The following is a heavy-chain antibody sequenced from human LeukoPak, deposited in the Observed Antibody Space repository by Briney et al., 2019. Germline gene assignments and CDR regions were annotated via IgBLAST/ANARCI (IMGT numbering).Heavy chain of an antibody. J-gene: IGHJ4*02. CDR1: GYTFTNYS. V-gene: IGHV1-3*01. CDR3: ANDYYGSNY. CDR2: INAGNGNT. Sequence: ASVKVSCKASGYTFTNYSMHWVRQAPGQRLEWMGWINAGNGNTRYSQRFQGRVTLTRDTSASTSYMELSSLTSEDTAVYYCANDYYGSNYWGQGTLVTVSS. D-gene: IGHD3-22*01.